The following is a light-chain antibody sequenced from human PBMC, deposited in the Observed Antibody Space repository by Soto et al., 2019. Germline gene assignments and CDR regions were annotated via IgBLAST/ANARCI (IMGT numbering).Light chain of an antibody. CDR1: SSNIGNNA. J-gene: IGLJ2*01. CDR3: AAWDDRLNGPV. Sequence: QSVLTQPPSVSEAPRQRVTISCSGSSSNIGNNAVNWYQQLPGKAPKLLIYYDDLLPSGVSDRFSGSKSGTSASLAISGLQSEDEADYYCAAWDDRLNGPVFGGGTKVTLL. CDR2: YDD. V-gene: IGLV1-36*01.